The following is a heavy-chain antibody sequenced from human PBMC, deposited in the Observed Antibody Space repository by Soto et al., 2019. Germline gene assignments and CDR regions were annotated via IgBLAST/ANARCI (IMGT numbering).Heavy chain of an antibody. J-gene: IGHJ6*03. D-gene: IGHD6-6*01. CDR2: INHSGST. V-gene: IGHV4-34*01. CDR1: GGSFSGYY. Sequence: SETLSLTCAVYGGSFSGYYWSWIRQPPGKGLEWIGEINHSGSTNYNPSLKSRVTISVDTSKNQFSLKLSSVTAADTAVYYCARGQLDLGGGCYYYYMDVWGKGTTVTVSS. CDR3: ARGQLDLGGGCYYYYMDV.